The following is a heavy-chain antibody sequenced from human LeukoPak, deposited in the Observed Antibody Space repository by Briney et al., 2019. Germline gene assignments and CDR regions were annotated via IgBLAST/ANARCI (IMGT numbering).Heavy chain of an antibody. CDR1: GFTFGSYG. CDR2: IWHDGSNK. V-gene: IGHV3-33*01. Sequence: GRSLRLSCAASGFTFGSYGMHWVRQAPGKGLEWVAVIWHDGSNKYYADSVKGRFTISRDNSKNTLYLQMNSLKAEDTAVYYCAREHVLLWFGELLDWGQGTLVTVSS. D-gene: IGHD3-10*01. J-gene: IGHJ4*02. CDR3: AREHVLLWFGELLD.